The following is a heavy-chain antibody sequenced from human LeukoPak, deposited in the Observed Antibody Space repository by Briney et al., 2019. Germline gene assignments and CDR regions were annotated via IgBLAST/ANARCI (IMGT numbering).Heavy chain of an antibody. V-gene: IGHV3-33*01. D-gene: IGHD3-16*01. Sequence: GGSLRLSCAASGFTFSTYGMHWVRRAPGKGLEWLAVIWNDGSKKFYAASVKGRFSISRDNSKDTLYLQMNNLRAEDTAVYYCARDSLGRDYWGQGTLVTVSS. CDR3: ARDSLGRDY. J-gene: IGHJ4*02. CDR2: IWNDGSKK. CDR1: GFTFSTYG.